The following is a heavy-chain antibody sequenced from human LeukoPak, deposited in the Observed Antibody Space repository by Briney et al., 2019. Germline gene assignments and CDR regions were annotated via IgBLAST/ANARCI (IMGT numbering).Heavy chain of an antibody. D-gene: IGHD5-12*01. J-gene: IGHJ4*02. CDR1: GYTFTSYD. Sequence: ASVKVSCKASGYTFTSYDINWVRQATGQGLEWMGWMNPNSGNTGYAQKFQGRVTITRNTSISTAYMELSSLRSDDTAVYYCARAVSGYDTSFDYWGQGTLVTVSS. CDR3: ARAVSGYDTSFDY. V-gene: IGHV1-8*03. CDR2: MNPNSGNT.